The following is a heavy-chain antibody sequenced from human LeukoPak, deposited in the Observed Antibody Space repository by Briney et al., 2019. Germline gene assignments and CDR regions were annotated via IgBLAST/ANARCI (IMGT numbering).Heavy chain of an antibody. Sequence: PSETLSLTCTVSGGSISSGSYYWSWIRQPAGKGLEWIGRIYTSGSTNYNPSLKSRVTISVDTSKNQFSLKLSSVTAADTAVYYCARETSLLQDLWGRGTLVTVSS. J-gene: IGHJ2*01. D-gene: IGHD2-15*01. V-gene: IGHV4-61*02. CDR3: ARETSLLQDL. CDR2: IYTSGST. CDR1: GGSISSGSYY.